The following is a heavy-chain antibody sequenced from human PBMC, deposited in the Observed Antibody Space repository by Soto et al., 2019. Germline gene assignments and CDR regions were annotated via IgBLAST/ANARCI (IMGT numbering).Heavy chain of an antibody. CDR3: ARAVNWNEFDP. V-gene: IGHV3-11*01. J-gene: IGHJ5*02. CDR1: GCTFRDYY. CDR2: IHSSTVTI. D-gene: IGHD1-1*01. Sequence: GGSLRLSCEACGCTFRDYYMSWIRQSPGKGLEWVSYIHSSTVTIYYADSVKGRFTISRDNAKNSLSLQMNSLRAEATAVYFCARAVNWNEFDPWRQGTLVTVSS.